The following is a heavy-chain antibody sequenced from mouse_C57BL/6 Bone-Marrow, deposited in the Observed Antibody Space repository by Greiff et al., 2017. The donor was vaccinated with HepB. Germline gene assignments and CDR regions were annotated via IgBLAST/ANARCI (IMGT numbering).Heavy chain of an antibody. J-gene: IGHJ3*01. CDR3: AIPTTTIVPIAY. CDR1: GYTFTSYW. V-gene: IGHV1-74*01. D-gene: IGHD1-1*01. Sequence: QVQLQQPGAELVKPGASVKVSCKASGYTFTSYWMHWVKQRPGQGLEWIGRIHPSDSDTNYNQKFKGKATLTVDKSSSTAYMQLSSLTSEDSAVYYCAIPTTTIVPIAYWGQGTLVTVSA. CDR2: IHPSDSDT.